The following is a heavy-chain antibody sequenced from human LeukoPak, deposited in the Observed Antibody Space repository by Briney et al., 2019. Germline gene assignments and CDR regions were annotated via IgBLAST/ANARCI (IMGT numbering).Heavy chain of an antibody. CDR1: GYTFTSYG. V-gene: IGHV1-18*01. CDR2: ISAYNGNT. CDR3: ARHRLWFGELLFYFDY. D-gene: IGHD3-10*01. J-gene: IGHJ4*02. Sequence: ASVKVSCKASGYTFTSYGISWVRQAPGQGLEWMGWISAYNGNTNYAQKLQGRVTMTTNTSTSTAYMELRSLRSDDTAVYYCARHRLWFGELLFYFDYWVQGTLVTVSS.